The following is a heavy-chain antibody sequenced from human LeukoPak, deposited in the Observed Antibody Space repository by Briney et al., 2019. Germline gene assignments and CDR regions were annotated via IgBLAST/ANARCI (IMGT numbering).Heavy chain of an antibody. CDR3: VRRDGRGGSTMGAFDS. CDR1: AASISSSSHH. D-gene: IGHD3-3*01. J-gene: IGHJ5*01. CDR2: IYSGRTI. V-gene: IGHV4-39*01. Sequence: SETLSLTCTISAASISSSSHHWGWIRQSPGKGLEWIGSIYSGRTIYYSPSLNSRVTISVVTSKDQFILQLNSVTAADTAVYYCVRRDGRGGSTMGAFDSWGQGSLVTVSS.